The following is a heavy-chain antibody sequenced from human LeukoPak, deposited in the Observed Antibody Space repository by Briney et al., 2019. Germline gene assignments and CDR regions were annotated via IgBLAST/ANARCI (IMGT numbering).Heavy chain of an antibody. V-gene: IGHV4-39*01. CDR3: ASRDYVFWRGPWQAYFAY. CDR2: IYYSGST. CDR1: GGSISSSSYY. Sequence: PSETLSLTCTVSGGSISSSSYYWGWIRQPPGKGLEWIGSIYYSGSTYYNPSLKSRVTISVDTSKNQFSLKLSSVTAADTAVYYCASRDYVFWRGPWQAYFAYWAQGPLVPVSS. D-gene: IGHD3-3*01. J-gene: IGHJ4*02.